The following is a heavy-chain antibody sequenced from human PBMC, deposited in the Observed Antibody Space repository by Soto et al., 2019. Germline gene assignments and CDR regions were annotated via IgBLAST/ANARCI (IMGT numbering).Heavy chain of an antibody. CDR1: GFTFANAW. V-gene: IGHV3-15*01. CDR2: VRSKADGGTT. J-gene: IGHJ4*02. Sequence: GGSLRLSCAASGFTFANAWMSWVRQAPGKGLEWVGRVRSKADGGTTDYAAPVKGRFTISRDDSENTLYLQMNSLKIDDTAVYYCRRDWDYPVLWGQGTLVTVSS. D-gene: IGHD1-7*01. CDR3: RRDWDYPVL.